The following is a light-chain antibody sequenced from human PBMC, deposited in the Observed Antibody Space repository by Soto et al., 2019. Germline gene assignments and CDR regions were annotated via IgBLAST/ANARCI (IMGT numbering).Light chain of an antibody. CDR2: YDS. J-gene: IGLJ1*01. CDR3: QLWNSSSDHYV. CDR1: NIGSKS. V-gene: IGLV3-21*04. Sequence: SYELTQPPSVSVAPGKTARITCGGNNIGSKSVHWYQQKPGQAPVLVIYYDSDRPSGIPERFSGYNSGNTATLNISRVEAGDEADYYCQLWNSSSDHYVFGTGTKLTVL.